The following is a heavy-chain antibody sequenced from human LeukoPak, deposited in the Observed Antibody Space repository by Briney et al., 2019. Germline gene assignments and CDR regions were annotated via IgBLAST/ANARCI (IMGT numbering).Heavy chain of an antibody. J-gene: IGHJ5*02. V-gene: IGHV1-69*06. Sequence: SVKVSCKASGGTFSSYAISWVRQAPGQGLGWMGGIIPIFGTANYAQKFQGRVTITADKSTSTAYMELSSLRSEDTAVYYCARESSGALVYNWFDPWGQGTLVTVSS. CDR2: IIPIFGTA. D-gene: IGHD2-15*01. CDR1: GGTFSSYA. CDR3: ARESSGALVYNWFDP.